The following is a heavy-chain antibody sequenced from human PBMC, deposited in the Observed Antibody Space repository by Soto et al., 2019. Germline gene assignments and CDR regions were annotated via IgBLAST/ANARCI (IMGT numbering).Heavy chain of an antibody. V-gene: IGHV1-2*02. Sequence: QVQLVQSGTEVKKPGASVTVSCKSSGDTFTDFYFHWLRQAPGQGLEWVGWINPKTGDTKSSQKFQGRPTMSRDTSVSTAYIELTSLTSDDTAMYYCATGTNGTTGWYHPWGQGTRVTVSS. D-gene: IGHD1-1*01. J-gene: IGHJ5*02. CDR1: GDTFTDFY. CDR3: ATGTNGTTGWYHP. CDR2: INPKTGDT.